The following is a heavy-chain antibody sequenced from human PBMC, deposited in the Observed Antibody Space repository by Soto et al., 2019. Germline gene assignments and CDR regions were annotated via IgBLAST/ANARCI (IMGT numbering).Heavy chain of an antibody. D-gene: IGHD3-3*01. V-gene: IGHV4-39*01. J-gene: IGHJ4*02. CDR1: GGSISSRSHY. CDR3: ATADGFGVVTPFFEY. Sequence: QLQLQESGPGLVKPSETLSLTCTVSGGSISSRSHYWGWIRQSPGKHLEWIGCSFYRGSTHYNPSLKTRVTISVDTSKNQVSLKLYSVPAADTAVYYCATADGFGVVTPFFEYWGQGILVTVSS. CDR2: SFYRGST.